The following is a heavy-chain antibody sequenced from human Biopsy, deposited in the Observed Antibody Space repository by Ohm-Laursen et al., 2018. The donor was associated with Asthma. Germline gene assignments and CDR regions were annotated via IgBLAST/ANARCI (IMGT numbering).Heavy chain of an antibody. D-gene: IGHD3-9*01. J-gene: IGHJ3*02. V-gene: IGHV1-18*01. CDR2: ISGYNGHT. CDR1: GFLFTRFG. CDR3: ARTYYDFLTGQVNDAFAI. Sequence: GASVKVSCKTSGFLFTRFGISWVRQAPGQGLEWMGWISGYNGHTAYVERLQGRVTMTRDTSASTAYMELSSLRSEDTAVYYCARTYYDFLTGQVNDAFAIWGQGTMVTVSS.